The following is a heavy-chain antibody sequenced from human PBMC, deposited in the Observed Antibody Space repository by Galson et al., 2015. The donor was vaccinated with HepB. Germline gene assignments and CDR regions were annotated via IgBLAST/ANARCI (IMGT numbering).Heavy chain of an antibody. Sequence: SLRLSCAASGFTFSAYAMHWVRQAPGKGLECVPVIYSGGSTYYADSVKGRFTISRDNSKNTLYLQMNGLRAEDTAVYYCWGGAYVEDYWGQGTLVTVSS. V-gene: IGHV3-53*01. D-gene: IGHD5-12*01. J-gene: IGHJ4*02. CDR3: WGGAYVEDY. CDR2: IYSGGST. CDR1: GFTFSAYA.